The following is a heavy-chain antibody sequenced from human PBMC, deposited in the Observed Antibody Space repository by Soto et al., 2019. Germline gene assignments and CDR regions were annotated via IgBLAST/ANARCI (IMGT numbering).Heavy chain of an antibody. J-gene: IGHJ4*02. CDR3: ARHNYGSGSTYFDY. Sequence: PSETLSLTCTVSGGSSSSNYWSWIRQPPGKGLEWIGYIYYSGSTNYNPSLKSRVTISVDTSKNQFSLKLNSMTAADTAVYYCARHNYGSGSTYFDYWGQGTLVTVSS. D-gene: IGHD3-10*01. CDR1: GGSSSSNY. CDR2: IYYSGST. V-gene: IGHV4-59*08.